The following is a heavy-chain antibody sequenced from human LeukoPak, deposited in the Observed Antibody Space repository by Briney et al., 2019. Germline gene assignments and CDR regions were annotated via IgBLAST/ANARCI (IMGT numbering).Heavy chain of an antibody. V-gene: IGHV3-21*01. D-gene: IGHD2-15*01. Sequence: GGSLRLSCAASGFTFSSYSMNWVRQAPGKGLEWVSSISSSSSYIYYADSVKGRFTISRDNAKNSLYLQVNSLRAEDTAVYYCARDVVVVAAVFDYWGQGTLVTVSS. CDR3: ARDVVVVAAVFDY. CDR2: ISSSSSYI. CDR1: GFTFSSYS. J-gene: IGHJ4*02.